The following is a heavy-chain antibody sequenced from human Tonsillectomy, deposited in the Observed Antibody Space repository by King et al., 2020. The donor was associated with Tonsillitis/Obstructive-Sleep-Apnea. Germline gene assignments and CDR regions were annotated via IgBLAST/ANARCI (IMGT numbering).Heavy chain of an antibody. CDR3: ARDPTRYFDWSLRLTNFDY. J-gene: IGHJ4*02. D-gene: IGHD3-9*01. CDR1: EFTFNIYT. Sequence: VQLVESGGGVVQSGRSLRLSCAASEFTFNIYTMHWVRQAPGKGLEWVAVISYDGSNTYYADSVKGRFTISRDNSKNTLYLQMNNLRAEDTAVYYCARDPTRYFDWSLRLTNFDYCGPGTLVTVSS. V-gene: IGHV3-30*14. CDR2: ISYDGSNT.